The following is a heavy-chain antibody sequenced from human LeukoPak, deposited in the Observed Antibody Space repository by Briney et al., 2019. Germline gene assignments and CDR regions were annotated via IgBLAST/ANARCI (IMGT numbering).Heavy chain of an antibody. CDR1: GYTFTSYG. CDR3: ARDFTRQQLAPGY. J-gene: IGHJ4*02. CDR2: ISAYNGNT. Sequence: GASVKVSCKASGYTFTSYGISWVRQAPGRGLEWMGWISAYNGNTNYAQKLQGRVTMTTDTSTSTAYMELSSLRSEDTAVYYCARDFTRQQLAPGYWGQGTLVTVSS. D-gene: IGHD6-13*01. V-gene: IGHV1-18*01.